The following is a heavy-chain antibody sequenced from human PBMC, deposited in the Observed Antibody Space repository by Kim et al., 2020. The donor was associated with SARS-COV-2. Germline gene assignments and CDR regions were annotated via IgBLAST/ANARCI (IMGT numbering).Heavy chain of an antibody. Sequence: SVKGRFTISRDESKNTLYLQMNSLRAEDTAVYYCANSGSDPRRYYYYMDVWGKGTTVTVSS. V-gene: IGHV3-30*02. D-gene: IGHD1-26*01. J-gene: IGHJ6*03. CDR3: ANSGSDPRRYYYYMDV.